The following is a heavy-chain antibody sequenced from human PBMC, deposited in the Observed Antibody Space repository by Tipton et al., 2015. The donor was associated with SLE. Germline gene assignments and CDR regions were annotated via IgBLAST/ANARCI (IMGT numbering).Heavy chain of an antibody. Sequence: QLVQSGAEVKKPGASVKVSCKASGYTFSDYDINWVRQAAGQGLEWMGWVNPNGKTGYARRFQGRVTMTMDTSISTAYMELNSLRSEDTAVYYCARAKWVPDFWGQGTLVTVSS. CDR1: GYTFSDYD. D-gene: IGHD1-26*01. J-gene: IGHJ4*02. V-gene: IGHV1-8*01. CDR2: VNPNGKT. CDR3: ARAKWVPDF.